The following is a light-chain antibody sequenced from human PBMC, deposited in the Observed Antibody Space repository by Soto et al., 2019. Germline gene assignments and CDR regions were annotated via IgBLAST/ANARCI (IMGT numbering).Light chain of an antibody. Sequence: EIVLTQSPGTLSLSPGEESTLSCRASQSVDSNYLAWYQQKPGQTPRLIIYGASGRADGIPHRFSGSGFGTDFTLTIRKVEPEDFAVYYCQQYGTPRSVNCGQGKRREIK. J-gene: IGKJ5*01. V-gene: IGKV3-20*01. CDR1: QSVDSNY. CDR2: GAS. CDR3: QQYGTPRSVN.